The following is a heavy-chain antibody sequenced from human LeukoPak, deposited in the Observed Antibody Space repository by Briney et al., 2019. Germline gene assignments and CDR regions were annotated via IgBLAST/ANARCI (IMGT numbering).Heavy chain of an antibody. CDR2: IYGGGNI. V-gene: IGHV3-53*01. Sequence: TGGSLRLSCAASGFTVSSNYMNWVRQAPGKGLEWVSVIYGGGNIYYADSVKGRFTISRDNTKGSLFLQLNSLRAEDTAVYYCARDLGYCTNGVCHTRFDYWGQGTLVAVSS. CDR1: GFTVSSNY. D-gene: IGHD2-8*01. J-gene: IGHJ4*02. CDR3: ARDLGYCTNGVCHTRFDY.